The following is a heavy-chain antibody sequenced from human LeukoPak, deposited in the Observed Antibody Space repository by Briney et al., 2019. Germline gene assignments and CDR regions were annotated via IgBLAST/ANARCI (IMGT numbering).Heavy chain of an antibody. V-gene: IGHV1-69*13. J-gene: IGHJ5*02. CDR1: GGTFSSYA. D-gene: IGHD6-13*01. CDR2: IIPIFGTA. Sequence: GASVKVSCKASGGTFSSYAISWVRQAPGQGLEWMGGIIPIFGTANYAQKFQGRVTITADESTSTAYMELSSLRSEDTAVYYCARGGSSRPNWFDPWGQGTLVTVSS. CDR3: ARGGSSRPNWFDP.